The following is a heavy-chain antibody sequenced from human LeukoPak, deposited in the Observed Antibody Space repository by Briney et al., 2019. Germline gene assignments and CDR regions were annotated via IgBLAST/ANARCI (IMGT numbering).Heavy chain of an antibody. Sequence: GGSLRLSFAPSGLTLGTYSVGWVRQAPGKGLEWVSYISSSSSTIYYADSVKGRFTISRDNAKNSLYLQMNSLRAEDTAVYYYTTEDLSAGTVPHWFYPWGQGTLVTVSS. CDR2: ISSSSSTI. V-gene: IGHV3-48*01. D-gene: IGHD6-13*01. CDR1: GLTLGTYS. J-gene: IGHJ5*02. CDR3: TTEDLSAGTVPHWFYP.